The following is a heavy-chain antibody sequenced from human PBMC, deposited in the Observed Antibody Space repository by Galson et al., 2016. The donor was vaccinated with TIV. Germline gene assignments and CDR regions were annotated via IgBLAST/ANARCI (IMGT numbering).Heavy chain of an antibody. CDR2: FDPEVGRT. J-gene: IGHJ4*02. CDR3: ATVAWFPGRSLDN. Sequence: SVKVSRKVSGYSLTEVVMHWVRQAPGKGLEWMGGFDPEVGRTIYAQKLQGRVTMTADTSTDTAYMELGSLRFEDTAVYYCATVAWFPGRSLDNWGQGTLGTVSS. V-gene: IGHV1-24*01. CDR1: GYSLTEVV. D-gene: IGHD3-22*01.